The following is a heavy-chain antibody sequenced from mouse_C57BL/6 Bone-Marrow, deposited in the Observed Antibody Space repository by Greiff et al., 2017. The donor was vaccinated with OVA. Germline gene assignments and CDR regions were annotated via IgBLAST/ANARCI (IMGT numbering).Heavy chain of an antibody. Sequence: EVKVEESGPGLVKPSQSLSLTCSVTGFSITSGYYWNWIRQFPGNKLEWMGYISYDGSNNYNPSLKNRISITRDTSKNQFFLKLNSVTTEDTATYYCATYSNYVSFAYWGQGTLVTVSA. CDR2: ISYDGSN. V-gene: IGHV3-6*01. CDR1: GFSITSGYY. J-gene: IGHJ3*01. D-gene: IGHD2-5*01. CDR3: ATYSNYVSFAY.